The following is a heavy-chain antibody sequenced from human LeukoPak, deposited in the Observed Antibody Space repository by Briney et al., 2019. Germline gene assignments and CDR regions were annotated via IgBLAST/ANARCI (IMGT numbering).Heavy chain of an antibody. J-gene: IGHJ4*02. V-gene: IGHV3-9*01. Sequence: TGGSLRLSCAASGFTFDDYAMHWVRQAPGKGLEWVSGISWNSGSIGYADSVKGRFTISRDNAKNTLYLHLHSLRPEDTAVYYCAKGELWFGESQYYFDYWGQGTLVTVSS. CDR3: AKGELWFGESQYYFDY. CDR2: ISWNSGSI. CDR1: GFTFDDYA. D-gene: IGHD3-10*01.